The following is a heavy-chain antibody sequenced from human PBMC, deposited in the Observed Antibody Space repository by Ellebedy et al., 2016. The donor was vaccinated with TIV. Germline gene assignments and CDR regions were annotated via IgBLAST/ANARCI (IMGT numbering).Heavy chain of an antibody. CDR3: ARQPLDTNGWSNWFDS. V-gene: IGHV5-51*01. Sequence: GGSLRLSCKGSGYRFTRNWIGWVRQMPGKGLEWMGIIYPGDSDVRYRPSFQGQVTISVDKSISTAYLQWGSLKASDTAIYYCARQPLDTNGWSNWFDSWGQGTPVTVSS. D-gene: IGHD6-19*01. J-gene: IGHJ5*01. CDR1: GYRFTRNW. CDR2: IYPGDSDV.